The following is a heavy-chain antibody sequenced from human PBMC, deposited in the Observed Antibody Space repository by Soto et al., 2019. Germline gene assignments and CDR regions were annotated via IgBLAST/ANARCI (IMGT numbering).Heavy chain of an antibody. CDR3: ARHYYYYDSSGQYAFDI. Sequence: GEPLKISCKGSGYSFTSYWNGGVRQMPGKGLEWMGIIYPGDPDTRYSPSFQGQVTISADKSTSTAYLQWSSLKASDTAMYYCARHYYYYDSSGQYAFDIWGQGTMVTVSS. D-gene: IGHD3-22*01. V-gene: IGHV5-51*01. CDR1: GYSFTSYW. J-gene: IGHJ3*02. CDR2: IYPGDPDT.